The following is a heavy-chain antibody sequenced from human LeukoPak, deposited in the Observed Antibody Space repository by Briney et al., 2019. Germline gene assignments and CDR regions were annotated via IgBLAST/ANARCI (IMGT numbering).Heavy chain of an antibody. J-gene: IGHJ3*02. D-gene: IGHD5-12*01. Sequence: GSLRLSCAASGLTFSSYSMNWVRQPPGKGLEWIGNLYDSGSTHYNPSLRSRVTISADTSKNQFSLKLSSVTAADTAVYYCARHTRPGYSGYENAFDIWGQGNMVTVSS. CDR1: GLTFSSYSMN. CDR2: LYDSGST. CDR3: ARHTRPGYSGYENAFDI. V-gene: IGHV4-39*01.